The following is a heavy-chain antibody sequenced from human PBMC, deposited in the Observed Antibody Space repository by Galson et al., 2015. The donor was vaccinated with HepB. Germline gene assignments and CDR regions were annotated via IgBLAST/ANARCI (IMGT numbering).Heavy chain of an antibody. D-gene: IGHD2-2*01. CDR3: ARVEVVPAAAPDY. J-gene: IGHJ4*02. V-gene: IGHV3-11*01. CDR1: GFTFSDYY. CDR2: ISSSGSTI. Sequence: SLRLSCAASGFTFSDYYMSWIRQAPGKGLGWVSYISSSGSTIYYADSVKGRFTISRDNAKNTLYLQMNSLRAEDTAVYYCARVEVVPAAAPDYWGQGTLVTVSS.